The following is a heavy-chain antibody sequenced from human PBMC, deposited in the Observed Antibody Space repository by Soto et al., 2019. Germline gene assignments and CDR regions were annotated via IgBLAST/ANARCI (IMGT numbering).Heavy chain of an antibody. Sequence: EVVLVESGGGLVQPGGSLRLSCVASGFNFDDFAMHWVRQAPGKGLQWVSGFRWNGETLAYGESVKGRFIISGDNARNYLYWQLNRRRPEDTAVYFCARGKTRIAYRDCAMDVWGKGTTVNVSA. J-gene: IGHJ6*04. V-gene: IGHV3-9*01. CDR1: GFNFDDFA. D-gene: IGHD2-21*02. CDR3: ARGKTRIAYRDCAMDV. CDR2: FRWNGETL.